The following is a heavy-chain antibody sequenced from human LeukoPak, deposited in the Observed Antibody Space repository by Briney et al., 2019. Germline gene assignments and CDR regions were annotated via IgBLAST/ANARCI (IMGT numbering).Heavy chain of an antibody. CDR1: GGSISSSSYY. CDR2: IYYSGST. Sequence: SETLSLTCTVSGGSISSSSYYWGWIRQPPGKGLEWIGSIYYSGSTYYNPSLKSRVTISVDTSKNQFSLKLSSVTAADTAVYYCASPSGTYYDILTGYYVGALDYWGQGTLVTVSS. D-gene: IGHD3-9*01. CDR3: ASPSGTYYDILTGYYVGALDY. J-gene: IGHJ4*02. V-gene: IGHV4-39*01.